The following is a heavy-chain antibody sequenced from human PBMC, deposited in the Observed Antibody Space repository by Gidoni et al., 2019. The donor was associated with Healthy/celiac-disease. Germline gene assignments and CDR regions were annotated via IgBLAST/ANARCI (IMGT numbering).Heavy chain of an antibody. D-gene: IGHD6-19*01. Sequence: EVQLVESGGGLVQPGGSLRLSCAASGFTFSSYSMNWVRQAPGKGLEWVSYISSSSSTIYYADSVKGRFTISRDNAKNSLYLQMNSLRDEDTAVYYCASGKPTQWLVPSAFSYWGQGTLVTVSS. CDR2: ISSSSSTI. CDR1: GFTFSSYS. CDR3: ASGKPTQWLVPSAFSY. V-gene: IGHV3-48*02. J-gene: IGHJ4*02.